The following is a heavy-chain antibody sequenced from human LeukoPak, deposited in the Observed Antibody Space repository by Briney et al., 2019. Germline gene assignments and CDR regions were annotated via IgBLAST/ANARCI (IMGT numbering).Heavy chain of an antibody. CDR1: GFTFSSYS. V-gene: IGHV3-48*04. CDR3: ARDLSLYCSGGSCYSLDY. D-gene: IGHD2-15*01. CDR2: ISSSGSTI. J-gene: IGHJ4*02. Sequence: GGSLRLSCTASGFTFSSYSMNWVRQAPGKGLEWVSYISSSGSTIYYADSVKGRFTISRDNAKNSLYLQMNSLRAEDTAVYYCARDLSLYCSGGSCYSLDYWGQGTLVTVSS.